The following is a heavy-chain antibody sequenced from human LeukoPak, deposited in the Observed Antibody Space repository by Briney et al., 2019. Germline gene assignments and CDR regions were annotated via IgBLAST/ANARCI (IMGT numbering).Heavy chain of an antibody. J-gene: IGHJ6*02. CDR1: GFSFSTNGVG. V-gene: IGHV2-5*02. CDR3: VYRHGAIPDTYYYYHGMDV. Sequence: SGPTLVKPTQTLTLTCTFSGFSFSTNGVGVGWIRQPPGKALQWLALIYWDDDKRYSPSLKSRLTITKDTSKNQVVLTLTNMDPADTATYYCVYRHGAIPDTYYYYHGMDVWGQGTTVTVSS. D-gene: IGHD2-21*01. CDR2: IYWDDDK.